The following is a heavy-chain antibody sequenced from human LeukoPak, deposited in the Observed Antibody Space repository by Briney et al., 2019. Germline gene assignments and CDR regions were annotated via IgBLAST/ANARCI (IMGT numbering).Heavy chain of an antibody. CDR1: GYTFTSYG. Sequence: GASVKVSCKASGYTFTSYGISWVRQAPGQGLEWMGWISAYNGNTNYAQKLQGRVTMTTDTSTSTAYMGLRSLRSDDTAVYYCARDRLAIFGVVIDYYYYYGMDVWGQGTTVTVSS. D-gene: IGHD3-3*01. V-gene: IGHV1-18*01. J-gene: IGHJ6*02. CDR3: ARDRLAIFGVVIDYYYYYGMDV. CDR2: ISAYNGNT.